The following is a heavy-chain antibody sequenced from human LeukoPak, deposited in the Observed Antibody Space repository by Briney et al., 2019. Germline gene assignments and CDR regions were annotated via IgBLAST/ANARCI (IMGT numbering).Heavy chain of an antibody. CDR2: IRYDGSNK. Sequence: GGSLRLSCAASGFTFSSYGMHWVRQAPGKGLEWVAFIRYDGSNKYYADSVKGRFTISRDNAKNSLYLEMNSLRAEDMALYYCVKDSVAAAGFLSRFDSWGQGTLVTVSS. J-gene: IGHJ4*02. V-gene: IGHV3-30*02. CDR1: GFTFSSYG. CDR3: VKDSVAAAGFLSRFDS. D-gene: IGHD6-13*01.